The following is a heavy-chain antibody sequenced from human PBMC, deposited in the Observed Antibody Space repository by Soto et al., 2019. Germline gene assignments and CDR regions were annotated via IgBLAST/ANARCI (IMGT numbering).Heavy chain of an antibody. Sequence: QLQLQESGSGLVKPSQTLSLTCAVSGGSISSGGYSWSWIRQPPGKGLEWIGYIYHSGSTYYTPSPNSRVPTSVDRAKYQFSLRLSSVTPADTAVYYCARVPDRWGQGTLVTVSS. CDR1: GGSISSGGYS. CDR3: ARVPDR. D-gene: IGHD2-2*01. CDR2: IYHSGST. J-gene: IGHJ5*02. V-gene: IGHV4-30-2*01.